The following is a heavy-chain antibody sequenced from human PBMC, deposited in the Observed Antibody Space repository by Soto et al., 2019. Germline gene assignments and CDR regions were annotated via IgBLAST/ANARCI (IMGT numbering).Heavy chain of an antibody. CDR3: ARDDCRGGCQPSY. D-gene: IGHD2-15*01. CDR2: ISNDGTSK. CDR1: GFTFRSYA. J-gene: IGHJ4*02. Sequence: GVSLRLSCAASGFTFRSYALHWVRQAPGKGLEWLAVISNDGTSKYYADSVKGRFTISRDISKNTLYLQMNSLRAEDTAVYYCARDDCRGGCQPSYWGQGTLVTVSS. V-gene: IGHV3-30-3*01.